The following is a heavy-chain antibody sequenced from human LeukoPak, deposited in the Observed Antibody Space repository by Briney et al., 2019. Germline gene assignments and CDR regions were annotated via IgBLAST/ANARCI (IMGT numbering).Heavy chain of an antibody. CDR3: ARGIGTSYDSSRDAFDI. CDR2: IYSPGTN. D-gene: IGHD3-22*01. V-gene: IGHV4-39*07. J-gene: IGHJ3*02. Sequence: SETLSLTCTVSGDSISSYNYYWGWIRQPPGKGLEWIGRIYSPGTNYNYNPSVKSRVTISIDTSKNQFSLKLTSVTAADTAVYYCARGIGTSYDSSRDAFDIWGQGTMVTVSS. CDR1: GDSISSYNYY.